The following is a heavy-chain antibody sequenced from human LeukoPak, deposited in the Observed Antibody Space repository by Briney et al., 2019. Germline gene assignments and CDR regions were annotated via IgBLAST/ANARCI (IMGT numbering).Heavy chain of an antibody. D-gene: IGHD5-24*01. CDR3: AREDGFHHLFDY. V-gene: IGHV4-59*12. CDR2: IYYSGST. J-gene: IGHJ4*02. Sequence: SETLSLTCTVSGDSISSYYWNWIRQPPGKGLEWIGYIYYSGSTNYNPSLKSRVTISVDTSKNQFSLKLSSVTAADTAVYYCAREDGFHHLFDYWGQGTLVTVSS. CDR1: GDSISSYY.